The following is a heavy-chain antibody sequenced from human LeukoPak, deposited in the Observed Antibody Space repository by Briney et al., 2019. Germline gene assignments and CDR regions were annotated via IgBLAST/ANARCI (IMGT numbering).Heavy chain of an antibody. CDR1: GGSIDPYY. J-gene: IGHJ4*02. V-gene: IGHV4-4*07. Sequence: SETLSLTCTVSGGSIDPYYWSWIRQPAGKTLEWIGRIYSTGDANYNPSFRSRVTMSVDTSTNQFSLRLRSVTAADTAIYYCARGSTIRARTPYDSWGQGTLVTVSS. CDR3: ARGSTIRARTPYDS. CDR2: IYSTGDA. D-gene: IGHD4/OR15-4a*01.